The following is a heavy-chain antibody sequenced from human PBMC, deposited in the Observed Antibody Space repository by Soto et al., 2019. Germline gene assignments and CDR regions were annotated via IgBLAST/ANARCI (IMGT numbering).Heavy chain of an antibody. V-gene: IGHV5-51*01. D-gene: IGHD6-6*01. Sequence: PGESLKISCKASGYSFSSYWIGWVRQMPGKGLEWMGVIYPGDSETRYSPSFQGQVTISADKSSRTAYLQWSSLKASDSAMYYCAATLDSSSSDYHCYVMDVWGQGTTVTVSS. CDR1: GYSFSSYW. CDR3: AATLDSSSSDYHCYVMDV. J-gene: IGHJ6*02. CDR2: IYPGDSET.